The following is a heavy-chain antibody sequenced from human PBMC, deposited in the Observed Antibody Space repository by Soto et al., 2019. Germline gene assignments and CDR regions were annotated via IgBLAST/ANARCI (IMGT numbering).Heavy chain of an antibody. CDR1: GGSISSNKW. V-gene: IGHV4-4*02. J-gene: IGHJ6*02. D-gene: IGHD2-2*01. Sequence: KASETLSLTCAVYGGSISSNKWWSWVRQPPGKGLEWIGEIYHSGSTNYNPSLKSRVTISLGKSKNQFSLKLTSVTAADSAVYYCARDDHIVVVPTSLGAMDVWGQGTTVTVSS. CDR3: ARDDHIVVVPTSLGAMDV. CDR2: IYHSGST.